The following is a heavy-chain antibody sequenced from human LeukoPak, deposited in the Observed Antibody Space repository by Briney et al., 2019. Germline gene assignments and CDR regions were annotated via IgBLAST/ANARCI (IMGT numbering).Heavy chain of an antibody. CDR3: AKERDYDFWSGYLNSFDY. CDR1: GFTFDDYG. D-gene: IGHD3-3*01. J-gene: IGHJ4*02. CDR2: ISGSGGST. V-gene: IGHV3-23*01. Sequence: PGGSLRLSCATSGFTFDDYGMSWVRQAPGKGLEWVSAISGSGGSTYYADSVKGRFTISRDNSKNTLYLQMNSLRAEDTAVYYCAKERDYDFWSGYLNSFDYWGQGTLVTVSS.